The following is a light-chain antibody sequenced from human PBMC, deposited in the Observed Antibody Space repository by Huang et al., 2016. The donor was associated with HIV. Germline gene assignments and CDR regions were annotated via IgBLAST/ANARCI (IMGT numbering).Light chain of an antibody. CDR3: QQYYSSPT. CDR1: QPFLYSSKNETY. V-gene: IGKV4-1*01. J-gene: IGKJ4*01. Sequence: DIVMTQSPASLAVSLGERATINCKSSQPFLYSSKNETYLAWYQKRPGQPPRLLIHGALARESGVPERFSGSGSETDFTLTITGLQPEDVAVYYCQQYYSSPTFGGGTKVEI. CDR2: GAL.